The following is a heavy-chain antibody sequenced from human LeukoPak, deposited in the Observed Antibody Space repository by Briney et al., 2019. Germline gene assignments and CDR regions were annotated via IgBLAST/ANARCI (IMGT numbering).Heavy chain of an antibody. V-gene: IGHV3-7*01. Sequence: TGGSLRLSCAASGFTFSNYAMNWVRQAPGKGLEWVANIKHDGSEKYYVDSVKGRFSISRDNAKKSLYLQMNSLRAEDTAVYYCARALSHCLDYWGQGTLVTVSS. CDR1: GFTFSNYA. J-gene: IGHJ4*02. CDR3: ARALSHCLDY. CDR2: IKHDGSEK. D-gene: IGHD3-16*01.